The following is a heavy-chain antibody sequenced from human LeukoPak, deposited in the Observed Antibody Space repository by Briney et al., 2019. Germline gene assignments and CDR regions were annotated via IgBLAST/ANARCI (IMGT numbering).Heavy chain of an antibody. V-gene: IGHV1-2*02. Sequence: ASVKVSCKASGYTFTGYYMHWVRQAPGQGLEWMGWINPNSGGTNYAQKFQGRVTMTRDTSISTAYMELSRLRSDDTAVYYCARDFSVAQPWLVRDYYYYGMDVWGQGTTVTVSS. CDR1: GYTFTGYY. CDR3: ARDFSVAQPWLVRDYYYYGMDV. J-gene: IGHJ6*02. D-gene: IGHD6-19*01. CDR2: INPNSGGT.